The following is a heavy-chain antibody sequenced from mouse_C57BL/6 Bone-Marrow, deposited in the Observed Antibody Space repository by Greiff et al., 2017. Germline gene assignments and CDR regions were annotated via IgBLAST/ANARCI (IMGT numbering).Heavy chain of an antibody. J-gene: IGHJ1*03. V-gene: IGHV1-50*01. CDR1: GYTFTSYW. CDR2: IDPSDSYT. D-gene: IGHD1-1*01. CDR3: AYGSSWHWYFDV. Sequence: QVQLQQPGAELVKPGASVKLSCKASGYTFTSYWMQWVKQRPGQGLEWIGEIDPSDSYTNYNQKFKGKATLTVDTSSSTAYMQLSSLTSEDSAVYYCAYGSSWHWYFDVWGTGTTVTVSS.